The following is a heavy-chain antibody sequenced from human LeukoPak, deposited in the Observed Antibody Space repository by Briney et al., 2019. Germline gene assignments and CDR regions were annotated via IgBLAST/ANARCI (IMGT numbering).Heavy chain of an antibody. V-gene: IGHV4-59*11. CDR3: ARDLNYYDGSTYYDAFDI. D-gene: IGHD3-22*01. CDR2: IYYTGAS. CDR1: GGSISTHF. Sequence: SETLSLTCTVPGGSISTHFWTWIRQPPGKGLEFIGNIYYTGASNYNPSLKSRVTMSIDTAKNQFSLNLSSVTAADTAVYYCARDLNYYDGSTYYDAFDIWGQGTLVTVSS. J-gene: IGHJ3*02.